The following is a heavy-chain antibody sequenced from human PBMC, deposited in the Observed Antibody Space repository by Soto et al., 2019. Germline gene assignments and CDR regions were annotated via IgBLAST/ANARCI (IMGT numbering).Heavy chain of an antibody. CDR3: AKVFSISDYRVDFDY. V-gene: IGHV3-30*18. Sequence: QVQLVESGGGVVQPGRSLRLSCAASGFTFSSYGMHWVRQAPGKGLEWVAVISYDGSNKYYADSVKGRFTISRDNSKNKLYLQMNSLRAEDTAVYYCAKVFSISDYRVDFDYLGQGTLVTVSS. CDR1: GFTFSSYG. D-gene: IGHD4-17*01. J-gene: IGHJ4*02. CDR2: ISYDGSNK.